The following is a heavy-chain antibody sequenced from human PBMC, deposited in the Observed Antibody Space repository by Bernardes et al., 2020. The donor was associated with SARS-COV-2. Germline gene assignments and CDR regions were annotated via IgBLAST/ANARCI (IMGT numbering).Heavy chain of an antibody. CDR2: VHSDGTTK. V-gene: IGHV3-74*01. J-gene: IGHJ4*02. CDR3: ARETPTRGLYYFDY. D-gene: IGHD3-10*01. Sequence: GSLSLSCAASGFTFSDYWMHWVRQVPGKGLVWVSRVHSDGTTKFYADSVKGRFIISRDNSRDTLHLQMNSLRAEDTAVYYCARETPTRGLYYFDYWGQGALVTVSS. CDR1: GFTFSDYW.